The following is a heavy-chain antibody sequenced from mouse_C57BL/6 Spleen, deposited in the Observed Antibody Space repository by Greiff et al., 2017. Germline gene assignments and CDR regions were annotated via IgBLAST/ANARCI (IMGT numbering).Heavy chain of an antibody. CDR3: AKGYYSSPYAMDY. D-gene: IGHD2-5*01. CDR2: ISPSDSET. J-gene: IGHJ4*01. CDR1: CYTFTSYW. Sequence: QVQLQQPGAELVRPGSSVQLSCKASCYTFTSYWMDWVKQRPGHGLEWICNISPSDSETHYNQKFKDKATLTVDKSSSTAYMQLSSLTSEDSAVYYCAKGYYSSPYAMDYGGQGTSVTVSS. V-gene: IGHV1-61*01.